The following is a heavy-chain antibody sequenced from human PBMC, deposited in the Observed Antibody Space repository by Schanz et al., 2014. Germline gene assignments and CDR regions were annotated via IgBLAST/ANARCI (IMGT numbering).Heavy chain of an antibody. CDR1: GGSINSDAFY. D-gene: IGHD6-6*01. V-gene: IGHV4-31*03. J-gene: IGHJ5*01. CDR3: ARDRLAAQVIDS. CDR2: IYYSGGT. Sequence: QVQLQESGPGVVKPSQTLSLTCTVSGGSINSDAFYWTWIRQHPGKGLEWVGYIYYSGGTYYSPSLKSRVSISLDTSKNQFSLNLSAVTAADTAVYYCARDRLAAQVIDSWGHGPLVTDSS.